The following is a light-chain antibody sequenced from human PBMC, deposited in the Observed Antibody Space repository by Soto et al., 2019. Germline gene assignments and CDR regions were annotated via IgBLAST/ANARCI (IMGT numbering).Light chain of an antibody. CDR2: AAS. CDR3: QHSYTSPFT. Sequence: DIQMTQSPSSLSASVGDRITITCRASQSISRYLNWYQQKPGKPPNLLIYAASNLQSGVPSRFSGSGSGTDFTLTISSLQPEDFATYHCQHSYTSPFTVGPGTKVDIK. CDR1: QSISRY. V-gene: IGKV1-39*01. J-gene: IGKJ3*01.